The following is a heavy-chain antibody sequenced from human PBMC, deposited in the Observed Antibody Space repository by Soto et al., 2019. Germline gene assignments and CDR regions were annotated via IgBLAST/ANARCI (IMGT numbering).Heavy chain of an antibody. CDR3: ARPVNYYYYYMDV. CDR2: INYSGST. J-gene: IGHJ6*03. Sequence: QLQLQESGPGLVKPSETLSLTCTVSCGSISSSTSYWGWIRQPPGKGLEWIGSINYSGSTSYSPSLKSRVTTSADTSTNQFSLKPSSATAADTAVYYCARPVNYYYYYMDVWGKGNMVTVSS. V-gene: IGHV4-39*01. CDR1: CGSISSSTSY.